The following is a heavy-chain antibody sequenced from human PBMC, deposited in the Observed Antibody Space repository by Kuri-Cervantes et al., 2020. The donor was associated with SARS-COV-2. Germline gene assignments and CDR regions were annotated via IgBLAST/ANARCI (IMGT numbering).Heavy chain of an antibody. CDR2: ISYDGNDK. V-gene: IGHV3-30*03. J-gene: IGHJ6*02. Sequence: GGSLRLSCAASGLTFSSYGMHWVRQAPGKGLEWVAVISYDGNDKYYADSVKGRFTISRDNSKNTLYLQMNSLRAEDTAVYYCARSPYDFWSCYYTGYYYYYGMDVWGQGTTITFSS. CDR3: ARSPYDFWSCYYTGYYYYYGMDV. D-gene: IGHD3-3*01. CDR1: GLTFSSYG.